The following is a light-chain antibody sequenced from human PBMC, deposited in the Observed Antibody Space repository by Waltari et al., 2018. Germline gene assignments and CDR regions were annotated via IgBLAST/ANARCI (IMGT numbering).Light chain of an antibody. CDR2: WAS. V-gene: IGKV4-1*01. CDR1: RNILYSSHNKNH. Sequence: DIVMTQSPDSLTASLGERATINCKSSRNILYSSHNKNHLAWYQQKPGQPPKLLIYWASTRESGVPDRFSGSGSGTDFTLTISSLQPEDVAVYYCQQYYTTPPYTFGQGTKLEIK. J-gene: IGKJ2*01. CDR3: QQYYTTPPYT.